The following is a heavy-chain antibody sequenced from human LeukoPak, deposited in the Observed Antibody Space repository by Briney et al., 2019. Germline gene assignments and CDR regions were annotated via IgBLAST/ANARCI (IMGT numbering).Heavy chain of an antibody. Sequence: GASVKVSCKASGYTFTSYDINWVRQATGQGGEWRGWMNPNRGNTGYAQKFQGRVTMTRNTSISTAYMELSSLRSEDTAVYYCARVFDSSGYYPYYFDYWGQGTLVTVSS. V-gene: IGHV1-8*01. CDR1: GYTFTSYD. D-gene: IGHD3-22*01. CDR2: MNPNRGNT. CDR3: ARVFDSSGYYPYYFDY. J-gene: IGHJ4*02.